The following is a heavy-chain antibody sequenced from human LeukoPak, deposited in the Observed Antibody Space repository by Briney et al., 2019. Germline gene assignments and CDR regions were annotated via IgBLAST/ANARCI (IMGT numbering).Heavy chain of an antibody. D-gene: IGHD3-10*01. CDR3: ARDRGLGAFDY. Sequence: SETLSLTCTVSGYSISSGYYWGWIRQPPGKGLEWIGSIYHSGSTYYNPSLKSRVTISVDTSKNQFSLKLSSVTAADTAVYYCARDRGLGAFDYWGQGTLVTVSS. CDR2: IYHSGST. CDR1: GYSISSGYY. V-gene: IGHV4-38-2*02. J-gene: IGHJ4*02.